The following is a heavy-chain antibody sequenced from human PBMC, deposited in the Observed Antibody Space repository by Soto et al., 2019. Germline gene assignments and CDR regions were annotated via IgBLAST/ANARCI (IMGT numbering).Heavy chain of an antibody. D-gene: IGHD6-13*01. Sequence: GSLRLSCAASGFTFSSYAMSWVRQAPGKGLEWVSGINGGGGGAYYADSVKGRFTISRDNSKNTLYLQMNSLRAEDTAVYYCARDTHTSSWYYFDSWGQGTLVTVSS. J-gene: IGHJ4*02. V-gene: IGHV3-23*01. CDR2: INGGGGGA. CDR3: ARDTHTSSWYYFDS. CDR1: GFTFSSYA.